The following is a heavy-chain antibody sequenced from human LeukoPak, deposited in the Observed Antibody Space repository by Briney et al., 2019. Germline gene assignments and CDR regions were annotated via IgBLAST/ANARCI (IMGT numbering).Heavy chain of an antibody. J-gene: IGHJ6*03. V-gene: IGHV4-39*07. CDR2: IDYSGNT. CDR1: GVSISSTSYY. CDR3: ARRYCSSTSCYRSGYYYYMDV. Sequence: PSETLSLTCTVSGVSISSTSYYWGWIRQPPGKGLEWIGSIDYSGNTHYDPSLKSRVTMSVDTSKNQFSLKLTSVTAADTAVYYCARRYCSSTSCYRSGYYYYMDVWGKGTTVTVSS. D-gene: IGHD2-2*02.